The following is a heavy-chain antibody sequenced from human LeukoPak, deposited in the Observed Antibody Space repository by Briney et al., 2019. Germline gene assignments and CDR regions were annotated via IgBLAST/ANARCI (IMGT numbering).Heavy chain of an antibody. J-gene: IGHJ4*02. CDR3: AKDRGSASYPKVYYFDY. CDR2: ISGSGGST. CDR1: GFTFSSYA. D-gene: IGHD1-26*01. V-gene: IGHV3-23*01. Sequence: QPGGSLRLSCAATGFTFSSYAMSWVRQAPGKGLEWVSAISGSGGSTYYADSVKGRFTISRDNSKNTLYLQMNSLRAEDTAVYYCAKDRGSASYPKVYYFDYWGQGTLVTVSS.